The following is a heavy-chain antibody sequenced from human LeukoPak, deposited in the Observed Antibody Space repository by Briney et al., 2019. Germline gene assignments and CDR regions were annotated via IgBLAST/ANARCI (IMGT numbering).Heavy chain of an antibody. J-gene: IGHJ4*02. CDR1: GFSFSRYG. Sequence: GGSLRLSCAASGFSFSRYGMHWVRQAPSKGLEWVAVISHDGGIKYYADSLKGRFSISRDNSKNTLYLQMNSLRTEDTAVYHCAKDYYDSSAYLGISPLDDWGQGTLVTVSS. CDR2: ISHDGGIK. CDR3: AKDYYDSSAYLGISPLDD. V-gene: IGHV3-30*18. D-gene: IGHD3-22*01.